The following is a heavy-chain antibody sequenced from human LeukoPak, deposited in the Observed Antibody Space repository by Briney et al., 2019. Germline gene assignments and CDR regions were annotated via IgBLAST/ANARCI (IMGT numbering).Heavy chain of an antibody. Sequence: PGGSLRLSCAASGFTFSSYGMHWVRQAPGKGLEWVANIKQDGSEKYYVDSVKGRFTISRDNAKNSLYLQMNSLRAEDTAVYYCARDIVRDGTFDPWGQGTLVTVSS. V-gene: IGHV3-7*01. CDR1: GFTFSSYG. D-gene: IGHD3-10*01. CDR3: ARDIVRDGTFDP. J-gene: IGHJ5*02. CDR2: IKQDGSEK.